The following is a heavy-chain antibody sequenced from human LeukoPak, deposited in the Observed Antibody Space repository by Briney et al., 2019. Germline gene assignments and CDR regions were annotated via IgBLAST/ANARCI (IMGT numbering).Heavy chain of an antibody. Sequence: GRSLRLSCAASGFTFSSYGMHWVCQAPGKGLEWVAVISYDVGKKYYADSVKGRFTISRDNSKNTLYLQMNSLRAEDTALYYCAKTFPPSGDWGGYFDYWGQGTLVTVSS. V-gene: IGHV3-30*18. CDR1: GFTFSSYG. D-gene: IGHD2-21*02. CDR3: AKTFPPSGDWGGYFDY. J-gene: IGHJ4*02. CDR2: ISYDVGKK.